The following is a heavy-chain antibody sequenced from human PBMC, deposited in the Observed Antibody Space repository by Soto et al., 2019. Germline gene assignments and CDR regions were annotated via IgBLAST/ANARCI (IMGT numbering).Heavy chain of an antibody. CDR2: IILSASTI. J-gene: IGHJ4*02. CDR3: ARGRGSSVYFDY. V-gene: IGHV3-11*01. Sequence: QVQLVESGGGFVKPGGSLRLSCAASGFTFSDYYMSWIRQAPGKGLEWVSYIILSASTIYYADSVKGRFNISRDNAKNSLYLQINSLRAEDTAVYYCARGRGSSVYFDYWGQGTLVTVSS. D-gene: IGHD6-6*01. CDR1: GFTFSDYY.